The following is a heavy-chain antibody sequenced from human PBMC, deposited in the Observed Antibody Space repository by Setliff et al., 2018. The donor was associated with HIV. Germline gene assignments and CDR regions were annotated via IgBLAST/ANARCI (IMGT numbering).Heavy chain of an antibody. J-gene: IGHJ4*02. CDR1: GFIFSNAR. CDR2: IKKEGDGGTT. V-gene: IGHV3-15*01. D-gene: IGHD6-13*01. Sequence: GGSLRLSCAASGFIFSNARMNWVRQVPGKGLEWVGHIKKEGDGGTTEYATPVKGRFTISRDDSENMLYLQMNDLKTEDTAVYYCMDFAIAGAWDYWGQGTLVTVSS. CDR3: MDFAIAGAWDY.